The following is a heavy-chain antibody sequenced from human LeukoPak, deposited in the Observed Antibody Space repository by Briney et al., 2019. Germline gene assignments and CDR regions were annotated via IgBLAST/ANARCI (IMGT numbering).Heavy chain of an antibody. CDR3: ARENKYYYDSSGYYNDAFDI. CDR2: IYTSGST. Sequence: SETLSLTCTVSGGSTSSYYWSWIRQPAGKGLEWIGRIYTSGSTNYNPSLKSRVTMSVDTSKNQFSLKLSSVTAADTAVYYCARENKYYYDSSGYYNDAFDIWGQGTMVTVSS. CDR1: GGSTSSYY. V-gene: IGHV4-4*07. D-gene: IGHD3-22*01. J-gene: IGHJ3*02.